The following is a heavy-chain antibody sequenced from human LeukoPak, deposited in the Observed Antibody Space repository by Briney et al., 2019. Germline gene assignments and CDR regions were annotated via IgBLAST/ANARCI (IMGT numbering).Heavy chain of an antibody. D-gene: IGHD1-7*01. CDR1: GDSFSNYY. J-gene: IGHJ6*03. CDR3: ARRWNYGRNYYIDV. Sequence: SETLSLTCAVYGDSFSNYYGSWIRQTPGKGMEWIGEINDNGRINYNPSLMSRVTISVDMSKNQFSLMLTSVTATDTAVYYCARRWNYGRNYYIDVWGKGATVSVSS. V-gene: IGHV4-34*01. CDR2: INDNGRI.